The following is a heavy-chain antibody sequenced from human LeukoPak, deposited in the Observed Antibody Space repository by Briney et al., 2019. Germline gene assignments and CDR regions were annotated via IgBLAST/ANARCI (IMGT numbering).Heavy chain of an antibody. CDR1: GGSISSYY. D-gene: IGHD4-17*01. J-gene: IGHJ3*02. Sequence: SENLSLTCTVSGGSISSYYWSWIRQPPGKGLEWIGYIYYSGSTNYNPSLKSRVTISVDTSKNQFSLKLSSVTAADTAVYYCARGGYGDYEEAFDIWGQGTMVTVSS. CDR3: ARGGYGDYEEAFDI. V-gene: IGHV4-59*01. CDR2: IYYSGST.